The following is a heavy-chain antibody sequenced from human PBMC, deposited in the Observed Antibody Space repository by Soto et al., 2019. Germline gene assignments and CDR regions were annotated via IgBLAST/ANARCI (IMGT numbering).Heavy chain of an antibody. CDR3: VRDIR. J-gene: IGHJ4*02. CDR1: GFTFNNFW. V-gene: IGHV3-74*01. CDR2: INSDGTTT. Sequence: GGSLRLSCAASGFTFNNFWMYWVRQTPEKGLVWVSGINSDGTTTIYADSVKGRFTISRDNAKNTLYMQMNSLTVEDTAIYYCVRDIRWGQGTLVTVSS.